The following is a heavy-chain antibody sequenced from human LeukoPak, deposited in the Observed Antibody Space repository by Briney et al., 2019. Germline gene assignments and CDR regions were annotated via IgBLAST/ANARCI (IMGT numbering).Heavy chain of an antibody. V-gene: IGHV4-39*01. CDR2: IYYSGST. CDR1: GGSISSSSYD. D-gene: IGHD2-21*02. Sequence: KPSETLSLTCTVSGGSISSSSYDWGWIRQPPGKGLEWIGSIYYSGSTYYNPSLKSRVTISVDTSKNQFSLKLSSVTAADTAVYYCARFGEAGGDWIPFQHWGQGTLVTVSS. J-gene: IGHJ1*01. CDR3: ARFGEAGGDWIPFQH.